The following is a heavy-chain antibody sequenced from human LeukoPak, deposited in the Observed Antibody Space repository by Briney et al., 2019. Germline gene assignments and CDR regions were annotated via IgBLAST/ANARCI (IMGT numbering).Heavy chain of an antibody. Sequence: SQTLSLTCAISGGSVPNNRATWNWIRQSPSRGLEWLGRTYYRSTWSTNYTLSMRGRITINPDTSKNHFSLQLNSVTPEDTAVYYCARYLSSGFLFDSWGQGTLVTVSS. J-gene: IGHJ4*02. D-gene: IGHD3-22*01. V-gene: IGHV6-1*01. CDR3: ARYLSSGFLFDS. CDR2: TYYRSTWST. CDR1: GGSVPNNRAT.